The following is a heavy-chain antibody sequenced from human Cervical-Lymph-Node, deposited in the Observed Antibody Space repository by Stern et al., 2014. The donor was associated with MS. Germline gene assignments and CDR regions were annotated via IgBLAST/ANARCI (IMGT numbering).Heavy chain of an antibody. J-gene: IGHJ4*02. CDR1: GGSMNTYY. Sequence: QVQLQESGPGLVKPSETLSLTCTVSGGSMNTYYWSWIRQSAGKGLEWIGYVYSTGRTKYNPSLESRVTISLDTSKKQFSLRLRSMTAADTAMYFCARDDTVGYFHFWGQGTLVTVSS. CDR3: ARDDTVGYFHF. V-gene: IGHV4-59*01. CDR2: VYSTGRT. D-gene: IGHD4-23*01.